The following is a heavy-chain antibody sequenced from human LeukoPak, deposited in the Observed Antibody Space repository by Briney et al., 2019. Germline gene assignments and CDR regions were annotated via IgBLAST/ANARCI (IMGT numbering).Heavy chain of an antibody. D-gene: IGHD3-16*01. V-gene: IGHV3-53*01. CDR3: ARRAGAYTHPYDY. Sequence: GGSLRLSCTVSGFTVSSNSMSWVRQAPGKGLEWVSFIYSAGSTHYSDSVKGRFIISLDNSKNTLYLQMNSLRAEDTAVYYCARRAGAYTHPYDYWGQGTLVTVSS. J-gene: IGHJ4*02. CDR2: IYSAGST. CDR1: GFTVSSNS.